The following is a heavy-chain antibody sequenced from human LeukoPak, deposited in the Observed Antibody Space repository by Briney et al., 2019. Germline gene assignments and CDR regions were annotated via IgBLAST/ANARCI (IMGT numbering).Heavy chain of an antibody. CDR3: ARDTLGGSGSKYYFDY. V-gene: IGHV4-4*07. J-gene: IGHJ4*02. CDR2: IYTSGST. D-gene: IGHD3-10*01. CDR1: GGSISSYY. Sequence: SETLSLTCTVSGGSISSYYWSWIRQPAGKGLEWIGRIYTSGSTNYNPSLKSRVTMSVDTSKNQFSLKLSSVTAADTAVYYCARDTLGGSGSKYYFDYWGQGTLVTVSP.